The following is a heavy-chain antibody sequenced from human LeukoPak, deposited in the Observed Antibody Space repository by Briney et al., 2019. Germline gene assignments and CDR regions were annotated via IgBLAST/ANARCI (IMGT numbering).Heavy chain of an antibody. V-gene: IGHV3-49*04. CDR1: GFTFGDYA. CDR3: TRDIRHSSSWYDY. D-gene: IGHD6-13*01. J-gene: IGHJ4*02. CDR2: IRSKAYGGTT. Sequence: GGSLRLSCTASGFTFGDYAMSWVRQAPGKGLEWVGFIRSKAYGGTTEYAASVKGRFTISRDDSKSIAYLQMNSLKTEDTAVYYCTRDIRHSSSWYDYWGQGTLVTVSS.